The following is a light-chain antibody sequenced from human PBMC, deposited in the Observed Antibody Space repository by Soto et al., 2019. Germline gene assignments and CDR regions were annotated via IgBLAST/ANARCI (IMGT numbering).Light chain of an antibody. J-gene: IGKJ5*01. V-gene: IGKV3-11*01. CDR1: QTVGGH. CDR3: QQRSSWPIT. CDR2: DAS. Sequence: EVVLTQSPATLAYTPGASATVLRTASQTVGGHFAWYQQKPGQAPRLLIYDASRRATGIPARFSGSGSGADFTLTISTLEPEDFAVYYCQQRSSWPITFGQGTRLEIK.